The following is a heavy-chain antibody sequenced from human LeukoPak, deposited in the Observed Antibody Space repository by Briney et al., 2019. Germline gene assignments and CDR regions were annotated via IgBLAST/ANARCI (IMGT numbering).Heavy chain of an antibody. CDR3: VKGFVHPTYYFDY. J-gene: IGHJ4*02. D-gene: IGHD3-10*01. V-gene: IGHV3-23*01. CDR1: GFTFSNYA. CDR2: ITGSGDGT. Sequence: PGGALRLSCAASGFTFSNYAMRWGGQAPGKRLEWVSSITGSGDGTYYADSVRGRFTISRDNSENTLYLQLNSLRAEDTAVYFCVKGFVHPTYYFDYWGQGTLVTVSS.